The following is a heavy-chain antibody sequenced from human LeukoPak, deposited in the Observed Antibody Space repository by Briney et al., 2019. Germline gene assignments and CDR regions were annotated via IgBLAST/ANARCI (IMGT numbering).Heavy chain of an antibody. J-gene: IGHJ4*02. V-gene: IGHV3-74*01. CDR2: INSDGSST. D-gene: IGHD3-22*01. Sequence: GGSLRLSCAASGFTFNSYWMHWVRQAPGKGLVWVSRINSDGSSTSYADSVKGRFTISRDNAKNTLYLQMDSLRAEDTAVYYCARGGSMYDSGGRLGYWGQGTLVTVSS. CDR3: ARGGSMYDSGGRLGY. CDR1: GFTFNSYW.